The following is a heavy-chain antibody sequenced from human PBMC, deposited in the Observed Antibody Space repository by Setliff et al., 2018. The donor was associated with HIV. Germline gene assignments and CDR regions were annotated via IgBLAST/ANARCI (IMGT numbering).Heavy chain of an antibody. V-gene: IGHV4-34*01. CDR2: ISHTGST. CDR1: GFNFSTHT. CDR3: ARDKRYRFPFDS. D-gene: IGHD2-2*02. J-gene: IGHJ4*02. Sequence: GSLRLSCAASGFNFSTHTMNWIRQSPGMGLEWIAEISHTGSTKYNPSLGSRVTISLATSKNQFSLSLRSLSAADTAVYYCARDKRYRFPFDSWGQGTLVTVSS.